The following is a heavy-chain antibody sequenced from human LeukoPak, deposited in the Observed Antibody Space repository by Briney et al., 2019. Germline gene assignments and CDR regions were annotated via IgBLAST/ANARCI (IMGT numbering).Heavy chain of an antibody. CDR2: IYYSGST. CDR1: GGSISSGDYY. D-gene: IGHD3-10*01. Sequence: SETLSLTCTVSGGSISSGDYYWSWIRQPPGKGLEWIGYIYYSGSTYYNPSLKSRVTISVDTSKNQFSLKLSSVTAADTAVYYCARVRIGRGVIDYWGQGTLVTVSS. V-gene: IGHV4-30-4*02. CDR3: ARVRIGRGVIDY. J-gene: IGHJ4*02.